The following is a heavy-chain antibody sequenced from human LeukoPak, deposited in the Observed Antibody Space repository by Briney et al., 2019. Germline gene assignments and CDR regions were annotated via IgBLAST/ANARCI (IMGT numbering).Heavy chain of an antibody. J-gene: IGHJ6*04. CDR2: IYYSGNT. CDR3: ARELGI. Sequence: SETLSLTCTVSGGSISSSSFYWGWIRRPPEKGLEWIGSIYYSGNTYYNPSLKSRVTISVDTSKNQLSLNLRSVTAADTAVYYCARELGIWGEGTTVTVSS. V-gene: IGHV4-39*07. D-gene: IGHD7-27*01. CDR1: GGSISSSSFY.